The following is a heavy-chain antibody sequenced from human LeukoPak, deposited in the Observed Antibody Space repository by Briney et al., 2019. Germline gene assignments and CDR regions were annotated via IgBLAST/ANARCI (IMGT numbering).Heavy chain of an antibody. D-gene: IGHD3-22*01. CDR2: ISAYNGNT. CDR1: GYTFTSYG. Sequence: ASVKVSCKASGYTFTSYGISWVRQAPGQGLEWMGRISAYNGNTNYAQKLQGRVTMTTDTSTSTAYMELRSLRSDDTAVYYCARGVHRGYYDSSGYNPYYYYYYYMDVWGKGTTVTVSS. J-gene: IGHJ6*03. CDR3: ARGVHRGYYDSSGYNPYYYYYYYMDV. V-gene: IGHV1-18*01.